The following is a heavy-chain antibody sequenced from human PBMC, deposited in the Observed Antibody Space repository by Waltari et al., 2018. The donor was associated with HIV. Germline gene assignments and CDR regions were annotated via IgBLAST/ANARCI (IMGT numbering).Heavy chain of an antibody. Sequence: EVQLVESGGGLVQPGRSLRLSCAASGFTFDDYAIHWVRQAPGKGLEWVSGISWNSGSIGYADSVKGRFTISRDNAKNSLYLQMNSLRAEDTALYYCATTADAFDIWGQGTMDTVSS. CDR2: ISWNSGSI. V-gene: IGHV3-9*01. CDR1: GFTFDDYA. CDR3: ATTADAFDI. J-gene: IGHJ3*02.